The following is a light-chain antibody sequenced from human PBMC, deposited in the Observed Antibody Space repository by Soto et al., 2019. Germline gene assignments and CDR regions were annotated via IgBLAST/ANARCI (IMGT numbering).Light chain of an antibody. CDR2: LGS. Sequence: DVVMTQSLLSLPVTPGEPASISCRSSQSLLHSNGNTYLDWYLQKPGQSPQLLIYLGSNRASGVPDRFSGSGSGTDFTLKISRVEAEDVGVYYCMQALQTPFTFGGGTKVEIK. J-gene: IGKJ4*01. CDR3: MQALQTPFT. V-gene: IGKV2-28*01. CDR1: QSLLHSNGNTY.